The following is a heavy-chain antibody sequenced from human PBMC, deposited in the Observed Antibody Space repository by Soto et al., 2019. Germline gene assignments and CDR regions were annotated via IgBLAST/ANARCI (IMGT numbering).Heavy chain of an antibody. V-gene: IGHV3-21*01. CDR1: GFTFSSYS. CDR3: ARTAGGRVRGALDI. Sequence: LRLSCAASGFTFSSYSMNWVRQAPGKGLEWVSSISSSSSYIYYADSVKGRFTISRDNAKNSLYLQMDSLMSEDTAMYYCARTAGGRVRGALDIWGQGTMVTVSS. J-gene: IGHJ3*02. CDR2: ISSSSSYI. D-gene: IGHD6-13*01.